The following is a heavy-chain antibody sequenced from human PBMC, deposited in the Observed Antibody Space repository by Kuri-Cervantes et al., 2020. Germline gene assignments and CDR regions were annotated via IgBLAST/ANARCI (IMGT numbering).Heavy chain of an antibody. CDR2: IRYDGDDK. Sequence: LTCAAYGVTVSHYGMHWVRQAPGKGLEWVTFIRYDGDDKFYADSVKGRFTIYRDNSKNTVYLQMNSLSIEDTALFYCAKDSTLGYSSGWYDLDFWGQGTLVTVSS. V-gene: IGHV3-30*02. CDR3: AKDSTLGYSSGWYDLDF. CDR1: GVTVSHYG. J-gene: IGHJ4*02. D-gene: IGHD6-19*01.